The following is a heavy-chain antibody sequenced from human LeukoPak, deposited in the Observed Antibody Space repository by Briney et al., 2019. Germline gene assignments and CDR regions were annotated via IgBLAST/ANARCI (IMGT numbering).Heavy chain of an antibody. CDR3: ARRTYYYGSGSYYYYYYYMDV. D-gene: IGHD3-10*01. CDR2: IYYSGST. Sequence: SETLSLTCTVSGGSISSYYWSWIRQPPGKGLEWIGYIYYSGSTHYNPSLKRRLTISVDTSKNQFSLKLSSVTAADTAVYYCARRTYYYGSGSYYYYYYYMDVWGKGTTVTISS. J-gene: IGHJ6*03. CDR1: GGSISSYY. V-gene: IGHV4-59*12.